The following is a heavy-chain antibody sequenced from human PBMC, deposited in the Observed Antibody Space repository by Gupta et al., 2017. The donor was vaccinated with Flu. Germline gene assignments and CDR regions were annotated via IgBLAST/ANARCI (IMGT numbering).Heavy chain of an antibody. D-gene: IGHD2-2*01. CDR1: GFRFSNYA. CDR3: AKGGHEVIPAAMLVG. Sequence: EVQLLESGGGLVQPGGSLRLSCAASGFRFSNYAMTWVRQAPRKGLEWVSTISDSGSSTYFADSVKGRFTISRDNSKSTLYLPITSLRAGETAVYYGAKGGHEVIPAAMLVGWG. CDR2: ISDSGSST. V-gene: IGHV3-23*01. J-gene: IGHJ6*01.